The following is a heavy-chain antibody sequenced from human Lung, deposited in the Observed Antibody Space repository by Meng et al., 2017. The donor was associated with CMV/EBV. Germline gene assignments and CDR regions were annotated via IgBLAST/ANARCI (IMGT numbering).Heavy chain of an antibody. D-gene: IGHD1-26*01. Sequence: SXKISXAVSGFTFDDYAMHWVRQAPGRGLEWVSGISWNSDSILYADSVKGRFTISRDNAKNSLYLQMNSLRTEDTALYYCAKGQWELPRYDAFDIWGQGXMVTVSS. CDR1: GFTFDDYA. CDR2: ISWNSDSI. V-gene: IGHV3-9*01. J-gene: IGHJ3*02. CDR3: AKGQWELPRYDAFDI.